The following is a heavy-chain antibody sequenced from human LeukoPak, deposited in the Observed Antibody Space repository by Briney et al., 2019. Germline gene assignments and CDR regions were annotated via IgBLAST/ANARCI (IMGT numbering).Heavy chain of an antibody. J-gene: IGHJ1*01. D-gene: IGHD6-13*01. CDR3: ARESTAGYNSSWYGFRN. CDR2: INQDGSEK. CDR1: GFTFSGYW. Sequence: PGGSLRLSCAASGFTFSGYWLSWVRQAPGKGLECVANINQDGSEKYYVDSVKGRFTISRDNAKNSLFLQMGSLRVEDTAVHYCARESTAGYNSSWYGFRNWGQGTLVSVSS. V-gene: IGHV3-7*01.